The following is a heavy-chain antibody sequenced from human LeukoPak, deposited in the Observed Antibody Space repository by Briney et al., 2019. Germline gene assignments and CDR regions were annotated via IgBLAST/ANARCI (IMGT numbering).Heavy chain of an antibody. J-gene: IGHJ4*02. CDR2: INPSGGRT. V-gene: IGHV1-46*01. Sequence: ASVKVSCKASGYTFINYYIHWVRQAPGQGLEWMGTINPSGGRTAFAQQFRDRVTVTRDTSTSTVYMDLNSLRSEDTAVYYCARDGYSSGGLDYWGQGTLVTVSS. D-gene: IGHD6-19*01. CDR1: GYTFINYY. CDR3: ARDGYSSGGLDY.